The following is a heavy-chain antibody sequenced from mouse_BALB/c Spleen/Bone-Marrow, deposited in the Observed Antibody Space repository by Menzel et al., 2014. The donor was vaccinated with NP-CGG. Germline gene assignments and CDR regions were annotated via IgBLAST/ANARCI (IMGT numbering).Heavy chain of an antibody. D-gene: IGHD3-2*01. J-gene: IGHJ4*01. V-gene: IGHV1-67*01. CDR1: GYTFTDYA. CDR3: ARDISGYVRAMDY. CDR2: ISTYSGNT. Sequence: VQPQQSGPELVSPGVSVKISCKASGYTFTDYAIHWVKQSHSKRLEWIGIISTYSGNTNYNQKFKGKATMTVDKSSSTAYMELARLTSEDSAIYYCARDISGYVRAMDYWGQGTSVTVSS.